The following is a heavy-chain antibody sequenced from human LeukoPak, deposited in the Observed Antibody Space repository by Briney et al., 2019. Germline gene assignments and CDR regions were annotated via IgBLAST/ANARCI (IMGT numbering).Heavy chain of an antibody. V-gene: IGHV1-2*02. D-gene: IGHD3-16*01. Sequence: GASVTVSFKASGYTFTSYGISWVRQAPGQGLEWMGWISPNSGGTNYAQKFQGRVTITRDTSISTAYMELSRLRSDDTAVYYCARDPWGAMAYFDYWGQGTLVTVSS. CDR3: ARDPWGAMAYFDY. CDR2: ISPNSGGT. CDR1: GYTFTSYG. J-gene: IGHJ4*02.